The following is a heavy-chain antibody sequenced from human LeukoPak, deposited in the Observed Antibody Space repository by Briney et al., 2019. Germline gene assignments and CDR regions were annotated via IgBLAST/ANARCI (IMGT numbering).Heavy chain of an antibody. Sequence: SETLSLTCTVSDYSMSTDYYWGWIRQPPGKGLEWIGSIYHSGSTYYNPSLKSRVTISVDTSKNQFSLKLSSVTAADTAVYYCARGRFLELFDYWGQGTLVTVSS. V-gene: IGHV4-38-2*02. J-gene: IGHJ4*02. CDR3: ARGRFLELFDY. D-gene: IGHD3-3*01. CDR2: IYHSGST. CDR1: DYSMSTDYY.